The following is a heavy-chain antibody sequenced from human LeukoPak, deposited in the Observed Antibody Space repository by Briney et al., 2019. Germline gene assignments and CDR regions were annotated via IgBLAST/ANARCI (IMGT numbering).Heavy chain of an antibody. J-gene: IGHJ4*02. Sequence: SETLSLTCTVSSGSISSNNYFWGWIRQPPGKGLEWIGNIFYSGTTYYNPSLKSLVTISVDTSKNHFSLKLNSVTAADTAMYYCARLTRASFGVAIGSLDYWGQGTLVTVSS. D-gene: IGHD3-3*01. V-gene: IGHV4-39*02. CDR2: IFYSGTT. CDR3: ARLTRASFGVAIGSLDY. CDR1: SGSISSNNYF.